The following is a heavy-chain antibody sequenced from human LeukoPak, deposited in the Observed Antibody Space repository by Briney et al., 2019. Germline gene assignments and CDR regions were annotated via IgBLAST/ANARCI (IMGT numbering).Heavy chain of an antibody. V-gene: IGHV4-34*01. CDR2: INHSGST. J-gene: IGHJ5*02. CDR3: ASDYDILTGYTGFDP. Sequence: SETLSLTCAVYGGSFSGYYWSWIRQPPGKGLEWIGEINHSGSTNYNPSLKSRVTISVDTSKNQFSLKLSSVTAADTAVYYCASDYDILTGYTGFDPWGQGTLVTVSS. D-gene: IGHD3-9*01. CDR1: GGSFSGYY.